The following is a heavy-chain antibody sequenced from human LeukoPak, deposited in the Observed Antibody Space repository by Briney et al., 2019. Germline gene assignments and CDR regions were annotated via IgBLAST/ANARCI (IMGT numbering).Heavy chain of an antibody. V-gene: IGHV1-69*04. CDR2: IIPILGIA. D-gene: IGHD5-24*01. CDR1: GGTFSSYA. CDR3: AREGDGYNFDY. Sequence: GASVKVSCKASGGTFSSYAISWVRQAPGQGLEWMGRIIPILGIANYAQKFQGRVTITADKSTSTAYMELSSLRSEDTAVYYCAREGDGYNFDYWGQGTLVTVSS. J-gene: IGHJ4*02.